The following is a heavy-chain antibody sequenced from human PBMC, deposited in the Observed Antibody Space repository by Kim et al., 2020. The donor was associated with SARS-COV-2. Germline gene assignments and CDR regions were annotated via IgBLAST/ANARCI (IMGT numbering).Heavy chain of an antibody. J-gene: IGHJ6*03. CDR3: ARGIGAAAGHYYYYYYYMDV. D-gene: IGHD6-13*01. V-gene: IGHV4-34*01. CDR1: GGSFSGYY. CDR2: INHSGST. Sequence: SETLSLTCAVYGGSFSGYYWSWIRQPPGKGLEWIGEINHSGSTNYNPSLKSRVTISVDTSKNQFSLKLSSVTAADTAVYYCARGIGAAAGHYYYYYYYMDVWGKGTTVTVSS.